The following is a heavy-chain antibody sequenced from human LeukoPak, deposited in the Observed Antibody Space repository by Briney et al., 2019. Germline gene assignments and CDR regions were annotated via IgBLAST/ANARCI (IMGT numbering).Heavy chain of an antibody. Sequence: GRSLRLSCAASGFTFSSYGMHWVRQAPGKGLEWVAVISYDGSNKYYADSVKGRFTISRDNSKNTLYLQMNSLRAEDTAVYYCAKDHSTYYYGLGSYVIWGQGTLVTVSS. J-gene: IGHJ4*02. D-gene: IGHD3-10*01. V-gene: IGHV3-30*18. CDR3: AKDHSTYYYGLGSYVI. CDR2: ISYDGSNK. CDR1: GFTFSSYG.